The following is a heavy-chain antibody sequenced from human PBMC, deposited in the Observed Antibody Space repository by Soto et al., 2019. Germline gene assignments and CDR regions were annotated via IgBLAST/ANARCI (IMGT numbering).Heavy chain of an antibody. Sequence: ESGGGLVQPGWSLRLSCAASGFKFSDHYMDWVRLAPGKGLEWVGRIRNRANSYTTPYAASVKGRFTISRDDSENSLYLQMNSLKTEDTAVYYCARPGDDAGYFNYWGQGTPVTVSS. CDR1: GFKFSDHY. CDR3: ARPGDDAGYFNY. CDR2: IRNRANSYTT. J-gene: IGHJ4*02. V-gene: IGHV3-72*01. D-gene: IGHD1-1*01.